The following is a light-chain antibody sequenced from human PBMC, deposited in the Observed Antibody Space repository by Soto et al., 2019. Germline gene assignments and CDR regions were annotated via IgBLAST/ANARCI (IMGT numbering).Light chain of an antibody. V-gene: IGLV2-23*03. J-gene: IGLJ2*01. Sequence: QSALTQRASVSGSPGQSITISCTGTSSDVGRYNLVSWYQQHPGKAPKLMIYEGSKRPSGVSNRFSGSKSGNTASLTISGLQAEDEADYYCCSYAGSSTFKVFGGGTKLTVL. CDR1: SSDVGRYNL. CDR2: EGS. CDR3: CSYAGSSTFKV.